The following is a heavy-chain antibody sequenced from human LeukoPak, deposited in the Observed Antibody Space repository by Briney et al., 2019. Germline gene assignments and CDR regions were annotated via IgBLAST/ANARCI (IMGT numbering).Heavy chain of an antibody. CDR3: ARTPPVSYSDAFDI. CDR2: ISSSSSYI. CDR1: GFTFSSYS. Sequence: GGSLRLSCAASGFTFSSYSMNWVRQAPGKGLEWVSSISSSSSYIYYADSVKGRFTISRDNAKNSLYLQMNSLRAEDTAVYYCARTPPVSYSDAFDIWGQGTMVTVSS. D-gene: IGHD2-21*01. V-gene: IGHV3-21*01. J-gene: IGHJ3*02.